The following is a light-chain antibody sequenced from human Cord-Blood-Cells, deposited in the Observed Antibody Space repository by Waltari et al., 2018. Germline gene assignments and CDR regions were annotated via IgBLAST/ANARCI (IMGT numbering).Light chain of an antibody. CDR1: SSDVGGYNY. V-gene: IGLV2-11*01. CDR2: DVR. Sequence: QSALTQPRSVSGSPGPSVTISCTGTSSDVGGYNYVPWYQQHPGKAPKLMIYDVRKRPSGVPDRFSGSKSGNTASLTISGLQAEDEADYYCCSYAGSYTLVFGGGTKLTVL. J-gene: IGLJ3*02. CDR3: CSYAGSYTLV.